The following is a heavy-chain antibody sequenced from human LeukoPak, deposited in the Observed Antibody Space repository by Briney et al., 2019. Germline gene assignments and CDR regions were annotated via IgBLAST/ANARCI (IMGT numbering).Heavy chain of an antibody. J-gene: IGHJ6*03. CDR3: ARVVQAAASTFGYYYYYYMDV. Sequence: GASVKVSCKASGYTFTSYYMHWVRQAPGQGLEWMGWISAYNGNTNYAQKLQGRVTMTTDTSTSAAYMELRSLRSDDTAVYYCARVVQAAASTFGYYYYYYMDVWGKGTTVTISS. CDR1: GYTFTSYY. CDR2: ISAYNGNT. D-gene: IGHD6-13*01. V-gene: IGHV1-18*04.